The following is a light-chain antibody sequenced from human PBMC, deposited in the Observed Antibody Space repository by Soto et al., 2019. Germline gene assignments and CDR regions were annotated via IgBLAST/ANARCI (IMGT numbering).Light chain of an antibody. CDR1: QSISSY. J-gene: IGKJ2*01. V-gene: IGKV1-39*01. CDR2: AAS. CDR3: QQSYSTPPT. Sequence: DLQMTQSPSSLSASVGDRVTITCRASQSISSYLNWYQQKPGKAPKLLIYAASSLRSGVPSRFSGSGSGTDFTLTISSLQPEDFATYYCQQSYSTPPTFGQGTKLEIK.